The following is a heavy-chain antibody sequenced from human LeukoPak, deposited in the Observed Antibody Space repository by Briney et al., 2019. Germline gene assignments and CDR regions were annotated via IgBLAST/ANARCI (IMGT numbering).Heavy chain of an antibody. CDR2: IYHSGST. V-gene: IGHV4-38-2*01. J-gene: IGHJ5*02. CDR3: ARVRYYYGSGSYSGWFDP. D-gene: IGHD3-10*01. CDR1: GYSISSGYY. Sequence: ASETLSLTCAVSGYSISSGYYWGWILQPPGKGLEWIGSIYHSGSTYYNPSLKSRVTISVDTSKNQFSLKLSSVTAADTAVYYCARVRYYYGSGSYSGWFDPWGQGTLVTVSS.